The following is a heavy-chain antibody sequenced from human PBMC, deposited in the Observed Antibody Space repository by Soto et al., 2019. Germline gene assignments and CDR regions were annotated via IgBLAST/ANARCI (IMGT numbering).Heavy chain of an antibody. Sequence: QVQLVQSGAEVKKPGASVKVSCKASGYTFTSYGISWVRQAPGQGLEWMGWISAYNGNTNYAQKLQGRVTMTTDTSTSTAYMELRSLRSDDTAVYYCARADYYDSSGYLDAFDIWGQGTMVTVSS. CDR1: GYTFTSYG. V-gene: IGHV1-18*01. CDR3: ARADYYDSSGYLDAFDI. D-gene: IGHD3-22*01. CDR2: ISAYNGNT. J-gene: IGHJ3*02.